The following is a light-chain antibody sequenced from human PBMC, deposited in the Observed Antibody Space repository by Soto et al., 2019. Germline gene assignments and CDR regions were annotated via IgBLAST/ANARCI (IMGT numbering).Light chain of an antibody. V-gene: IGKV3-15*01. J-gene: IGKJ4*01. CDR3: QQYNNWPPLT. CDR1: QSVSIN. CDR2: GAS. Sequence: EIVMTQSPATLSVSPGERATLSCRASQSVSINLAWYQQKPGQAPRLLIYGASTRATGIQARFSGSGSGTELTLTISSLQSEDFAVYYCQQYNNWPPLTFGGGTKVEIK.